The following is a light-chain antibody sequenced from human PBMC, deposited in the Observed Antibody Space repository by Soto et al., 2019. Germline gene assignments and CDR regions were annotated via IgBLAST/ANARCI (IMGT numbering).Light chain of an antibody. CDR2: DVS. Sequence: QSVLTQPASVSGSPGQSIAISCIGTSSDIGSYNYVSWYQQHPGKAPKLMIYDVSNRPSGVSDRFSGSKSGNTASLTISGLQAEDYADYYCKSFTTSSTYVFGTGTKVTVL. V-gene: IGLV2-14*01. J-gene: IGLJ1*01. CDR1: SSDIGSYNY. CDR3: KSFTTSSTYV.